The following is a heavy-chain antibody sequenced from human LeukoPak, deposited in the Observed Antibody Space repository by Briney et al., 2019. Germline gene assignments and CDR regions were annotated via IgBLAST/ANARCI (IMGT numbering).Heavy chain of an antibody. D-gene: IGHD3-10*01. CDR3: AKDGLLWFGELLSPDAFDI. J-gene: IGHJ3*02. CDR1: GFTFSSYA. Sequence: GGSLRLSCAASGFTFSSYAMSWVRQAPGKGLEWVSAISGSGGSTYYADFVKGRFTISRDNSKNTLYLQMNSLRAEDTAVYYCAKDGLLWFGELLSPDAFDIWGQGTMVTVSS. V-gene: IGHV3-23*01. CDR2: ISGSGGST.